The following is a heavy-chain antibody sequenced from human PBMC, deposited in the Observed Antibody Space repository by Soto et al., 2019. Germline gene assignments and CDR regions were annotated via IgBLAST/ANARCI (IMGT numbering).Heavy chain of an antibody. Sequence: VQLVQSGAEVKKPGSSVKVSCKASGGTFSSYAFSWVRQAPGQGLEWMGGIIPIFGTANYAQKFQGRVTITADESTSTAYMELSSLSSEDTAVYYCARVRVRFLEWLGSEGWGQGTLVTVSS. V-gene: IGHV1-69*12. CDR1: GGTFSSYA. J-gene: IGHJ4*02. CDR2: IIPIFGTA. CDR3: ARVRVRFLEWLGSEG. D-gene: IGHD3-3*01.